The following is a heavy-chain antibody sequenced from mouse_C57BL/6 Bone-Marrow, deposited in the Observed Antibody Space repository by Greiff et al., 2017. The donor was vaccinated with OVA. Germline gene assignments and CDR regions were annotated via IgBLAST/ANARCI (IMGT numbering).Heavy chain of an antibody. D-gene: IGHD1-1*01. J-gene: IGHJ2*01. CDR3: TRVEVITTAFDY. Sequence: VHLVESGEGLVKPGGSLKLSCAASGFTFSSYAMSWVRQTPEKRLEWVAYISSGGDYIYYADTVKGRFTISRDNARNTLYLQMSSLKSEDTAMYYCTRVEVITTAFDYWGQGTTLTVSS. CDR1: GFTFSSYA. CDR2: ISSGGDYI. V-gene: IGHV5-9-1*02.